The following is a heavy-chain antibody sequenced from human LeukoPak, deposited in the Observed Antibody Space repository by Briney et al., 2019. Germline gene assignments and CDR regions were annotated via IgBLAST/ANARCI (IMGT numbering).Heavy chain of an antibody. CDR3: ARGNNYANNWFDP. D-gene: IGHD2-8*01. CDR1: GGSISSYY. J-gene: IGHJ5*02. V-gene: IGHV4-59*08. Sequence: SETLSLTCTVSGGSISSYYWSWIRQPPGKGLEWIGYIYYSGSTNYNPSLKSRVTISVDTSKHEFSLKVTSVTAADTAKYFCARGNNYANNWFDPWGQGTLVIVSS. CDR2: IYYSGST.